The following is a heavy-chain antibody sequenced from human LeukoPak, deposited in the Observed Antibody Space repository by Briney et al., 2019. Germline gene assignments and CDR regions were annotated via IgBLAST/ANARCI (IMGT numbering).Heavy chain of an antibody. V-gene: IGHV1-69*13. CDR3: ASSYFGYGSGSYYNGGGPYTHYYYMDV. Sequence: SVKVSCKASGGTFSSYAISWVRQAPGQGLEWMGGIIPIFGTANYAQKFQGRVTITADESTSTAYMEPSSLRSEDTAVYYCASSYFGYGSGSYYNGGGPYTHYYYMDVWGKGTTVTISS. CDR1: GGTFSSYA. CDR2: IIPIFGTA. J-gene: IGHJ6*03. D-gene: IGHD3-10*01.